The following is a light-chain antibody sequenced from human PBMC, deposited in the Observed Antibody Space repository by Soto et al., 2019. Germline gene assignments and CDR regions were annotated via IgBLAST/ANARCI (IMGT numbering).Light chain of an antibody. CDR1: QSISSW. Sequence: DIQMTQYPSTLSASVGDRVTITCRASQSISSWLAWYQQKPGKAPKLLIYDASSLESGVPSRFSGSGSGTEFTLTISSLQPDDFATYYCQQYNSYLGVTFGGGTKVDIK. V-gene: IGKV1-5*01. CDR2: DAS. CDR3: QQYNSYLGVT. J-gene: IGKJ4*01.